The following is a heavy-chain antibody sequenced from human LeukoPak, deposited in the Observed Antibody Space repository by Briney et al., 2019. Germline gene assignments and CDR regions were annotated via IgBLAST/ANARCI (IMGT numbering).Heavy chain of an antibody. Sequence: GGSLRLSCAASGFTFSSHWMHWVRQAPGKGLVWVSRISPDGSTTKNADSVKGRFTISRDNARSTLFLQLNSLRAEDTAVYYCAREINKWLDPWGQGTLVTVSS. CDR1: GFTFSSHW. J-gene: IGHJ5*02. V-gene: IGHV3-74*03. CDR3: AREINKWLDP. CDR2: ISPDGSTT.